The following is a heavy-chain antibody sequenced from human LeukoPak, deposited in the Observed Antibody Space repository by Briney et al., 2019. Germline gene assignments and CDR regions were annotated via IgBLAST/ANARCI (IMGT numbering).Heavy chain of an antibody. D-gene: IGHD6-19*01. CDR3: ARVSIAVAGSFDY. CDR1: GFPFNSYA. V-gene: IGHV3-30-3*01. CDR2: ISYDGSNK. Sequence: GSLRLSCAASGFPFNSYAMHWVRQAPGKGLEWVAVISYDGSNKYYADSVKGRFTISRDNSKNTLYLQMNSLRAEDTAVYYCARVSIAVAGSFDYWGQGTLVTVSS. J-gene: IGHJ4*02.